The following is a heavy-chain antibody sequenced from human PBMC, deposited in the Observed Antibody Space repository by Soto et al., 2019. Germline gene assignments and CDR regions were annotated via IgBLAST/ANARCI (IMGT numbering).Heavy chain of an antibody. CDR2: ISDAGERT. CDR1: GFTFTNYA. CDR3: AKDYSSVWYRGIEL. Sequence: GWSLRLSCAATGFTFTNYAMTLVRRAAGKGLEWVSAISDAGERTYYADSVRGRFTVSRDNSKNILYLQMSTLRAEDTAVYYCAKDYSSVWYRGIELWGEGTLVTVSS. V-gene: IGHV3-23*01. J-gene: IGHJ4*02. D-gene: IGHD6-19*01.